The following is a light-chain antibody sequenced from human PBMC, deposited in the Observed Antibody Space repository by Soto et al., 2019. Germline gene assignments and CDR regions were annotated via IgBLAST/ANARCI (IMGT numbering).Light chain of an antibody. Sequence: TLSVSPVQRATLSCRASQSVSSTLAWYQQKPRQDPRLLIYGASTRATDIPARFSGSGSGTEFTLTISSLQSEDFAVYYCQQYYSWPRTFGQGTKVDIK. V-gene: IGKV3-15*01. CDR1: QSVSST. CDR2: GAS. J-gene: IGKJ1*01. CDR3: QQYYSWPRT.